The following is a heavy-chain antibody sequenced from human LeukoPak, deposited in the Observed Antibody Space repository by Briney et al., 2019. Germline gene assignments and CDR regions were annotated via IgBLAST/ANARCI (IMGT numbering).Heavy chain of an antibody. CDR2: INCNSGDT. V-gene: IGHV1-2*02. CDR3: AKGDWFDP. Sequence: ASVKVSCKTTGYLFTNYYIHWVRLAPGQGLEWMGWINCNSGDTLYAQKFQGRVTMTRDTSITTAYLDVSSLRYDDTAVYYCAKGDWFDPWGQGTLVTVSS. CDR1: GYLFTNYY. J-gene: IGHJ5*02.